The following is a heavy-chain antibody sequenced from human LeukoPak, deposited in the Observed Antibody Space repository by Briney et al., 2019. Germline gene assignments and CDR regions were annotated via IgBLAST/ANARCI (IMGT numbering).Heavy chain of an antibody. V-gene: IGHV4-4*07. CDR3: AREEWLSQYNRFDP. D-gene: IGHD3-3*01. Sequence: SETLSLTCTVSGTSISSYYWNWIRQPAGKGLEWIGRIGRISTSGNTNYNPSLKSRVTLSLDTSKNRFSLKLSSVTAADTAVYYCAREEWLSQYNRFDPWGQGTLVTVSS. J-gene: IGHJ5*02. CDR2: ISTSGNT. CDR1: GTSISSYY.